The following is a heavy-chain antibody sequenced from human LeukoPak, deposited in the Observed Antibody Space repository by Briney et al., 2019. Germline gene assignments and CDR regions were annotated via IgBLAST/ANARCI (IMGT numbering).Heavy chain of an antibody. V-gene: IGHV4-38-2*01. CDR1: GYSISSGYY. Sequence: SETVSLTCAVSGYSISSGYYWGWIRQPPGKGLEWIGSIYHSGSTYYNPSLKSRVTISVDTSKNQFSLKLSSVTAADTAVYYCASSGAIFGVATMGFDYWGQGTLVTVSS. D-gene: IGHD3-3*01. CDR3: ASSGAIFGVATMGFDY. CDR2: IYHSGST. J-gene: IGHJ4*02.